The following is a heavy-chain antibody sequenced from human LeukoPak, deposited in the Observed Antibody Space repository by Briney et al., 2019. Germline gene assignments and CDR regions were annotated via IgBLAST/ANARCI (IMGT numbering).Heavy chain of an antibody. CDR2: INSDGSDT. D-gene: IGHD6-13*01. CDR3: AKDRYSSSWYGWFDP. CDR1: GFTFSGYW. V-gene: IGHV3-74*01. J-gene: IGHJ5*02. Sequence: PGGSLRLSCAATGFTFSGYWMHWVRQAPGKGLVWVSRINSDGSDTTYADSVKGRFTISRDNAKNTLYLQMNSLRAEDTAVYYCAKDRYSSSWYGWFDPWGQGTLVTVSS.